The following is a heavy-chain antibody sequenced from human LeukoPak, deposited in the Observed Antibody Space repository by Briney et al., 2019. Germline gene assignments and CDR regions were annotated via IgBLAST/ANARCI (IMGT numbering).Heavy chain of an antibody. CDR3: ATATGFWSGYYHNWFDP. V-gene: IGHV1-69*13. CDR1: GCTFSSYA. D-gene: IGHD3-3*01. CDR2: IIPIFGTA. Sequence: SVKVSCKASGCTFSSYAISWVRQARGQGLEWMGGIIPIFGTANYAQKFQGRVTITADESTSTAYMELSSLRSEDTAVYYCATATGFWSGYYHNWFDPWGQGTLVTVSS. J-gene: IGHJ5*02.